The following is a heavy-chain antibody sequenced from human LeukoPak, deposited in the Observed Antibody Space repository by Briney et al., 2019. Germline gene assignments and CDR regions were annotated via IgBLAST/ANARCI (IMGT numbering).Heavy chain of an antibody. J-gene: IGHJ6*03. V-gene: IGHV3-23*01. CDR1: GFTFSSYA. Sequence: GGSLRLSCAASGFTFSSYAMSWVRQAPGKGLEWVSAISGSGGSTYYADSVKGRFTISRDNSKNTLCLQMNSLRAEDTAVYYCARERDIVVVPPYYYYYYMDVWGKGTTVTVSS. CDR3: ARERDIVVVPPYYYYYYMDV. CDR2: ISGSGGST. D-gene: IGHD2-2*01.